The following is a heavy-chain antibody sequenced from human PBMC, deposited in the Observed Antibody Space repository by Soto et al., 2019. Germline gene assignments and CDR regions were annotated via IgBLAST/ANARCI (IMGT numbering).Heavy chain of an antibody. CDR2: ISGRSSDT. CDR1: GFTLSNFA. V-gene: IGHV3-23*01. J-gene: IGHJ4*02. Sequence: GSLRLSFVASGFTLSNFAMSWVRQTPGKGLEWVSSISGRSSDTYYADSVKGRFTISRDNSKNTLFLQMNSLRTDDTPVYYCAKDLEVMGYWRQGTLVTVSS. CDR3: AKDLEVMGY.